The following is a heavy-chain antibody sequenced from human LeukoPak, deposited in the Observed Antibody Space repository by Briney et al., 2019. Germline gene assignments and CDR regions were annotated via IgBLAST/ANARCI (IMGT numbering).Heavy chain of an antibody. J-gene: IGHJ4*02. CDR3: ARAYDILTGYYSSPPDY. CDR2: VSYDGTNK. Sequence: GGSLRLSCAASGFTFSIYGMHWARQAPGKGLEWVAVVSYDGTNKFYADSVKGRFTISRDSSKNTLYLQMNSLGVEDTAVYYCARAYDILTGYYSSPPDYWGQGTLVTVSS. V-gene: IGHV3-30*03. CDR1: GFTFSIYG. D-gene: IGHD3-9*01.